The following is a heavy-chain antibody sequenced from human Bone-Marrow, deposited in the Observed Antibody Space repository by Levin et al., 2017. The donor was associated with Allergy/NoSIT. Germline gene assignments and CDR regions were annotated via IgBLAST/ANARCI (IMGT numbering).Heavy chain of an antibody. V-gene: IGHV3-48*01. CDR2: ITSGSSAI. J-gene: IGHJ6*02. CDR1: AFSFSTYS. CDR3: VRGASVAIWSSPNHDLEV. D-gene: IGHD3-3*01. Sequence: PGGSLRLSCAASAFSFSTYSMNWVRQAPGKGLEWVSYITSGSSAIYYADSVKGRFTISRDNAKNSLSLQMNGLRAEDTAVYYCVRGASVAIWSSPNHDLEVWGQGTTVTVSS.